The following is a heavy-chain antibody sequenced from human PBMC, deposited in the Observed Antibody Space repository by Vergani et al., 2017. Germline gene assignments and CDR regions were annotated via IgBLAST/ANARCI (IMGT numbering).Heavy chain of an antibody. Sequence: QVQVVQSGAEVKKSGASVKVSCKTSGYTFSNYYMHWVRQAPGQGLEWMGIINPSGGHTNYAQKFQGRVTMTRDTSTSTVYMELSSLRSEDTAIYYCARGYYSILTDYQYWGQGTLVTVSA. V-gene: IGHV1-46*03. CDR2: INPSGGHT. CDR1: GYTFSNYY. CDR3: ARGYYSILTDYQY. J-gene: IGHJ4*02. D-gene: IGHD3-9*01.